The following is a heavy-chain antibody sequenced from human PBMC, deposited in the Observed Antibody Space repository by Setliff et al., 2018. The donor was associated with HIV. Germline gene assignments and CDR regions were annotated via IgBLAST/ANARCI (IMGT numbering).Heavy chain of an antibody. J-gene: IGHJ4*02. V-gene: IGHV4-4*02. Sequence: PSETLSLTCALSGDSVTSSSWWSWVRQPPGKGLEWIGEIYHSGSTNYNPSLKSRVTISLDRSKTQFSLKLSSVTAADTAVYYCARSPLYSGYERYYFDYWGQGTLVTVSS. CDR2: IYHSGST. D-gene: IGHD5-12*01. CDR3: ARSPLYSGYERYYFDY. CDR1: GDSVTSSSW.